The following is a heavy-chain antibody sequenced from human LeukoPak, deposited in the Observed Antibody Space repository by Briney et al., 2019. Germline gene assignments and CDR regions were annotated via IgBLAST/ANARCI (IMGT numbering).Heavy chain of an antibody. Sequence: SQTLSLTCTVSGGSISSGGYYWSWIRQHPGKGLEWIGYIYYSGSTYYNPSLKSRVTISVDTSNNQFSLKLSSVTAADTALYYCVRSGYYHSGVYNWWFDPWGQGTLVTVSS. D-gene: IGHD3-22*01. J-gene: IGHJ5*02. V-gene: IGHV4-31*03. CDR3: VRSGYYHSGVYNWWFDP. CDR1: GGSISSGGYY. CDR2: IYYSGST.